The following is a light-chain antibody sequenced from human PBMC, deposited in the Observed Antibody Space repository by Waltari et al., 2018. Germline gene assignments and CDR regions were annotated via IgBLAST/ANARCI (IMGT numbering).Light chain of an antibody. CDR1: QSIFDSSNNKSY. V-gene: IGKV4-1*01. CDR3: HQYYGAPLS. CDR2: WAS. Sequence: DIVMTQSPDSLAVSLGERATINCKSSQSIFDSSNNKSYLAWYQQKPGKPPKVLIYWASTRESGVPDRFSGSGSGTDFTLTINSLQAEDVAVYYCHQYYGAPLSFGGGTKVEIK. J-gene: IGKJ4*02.